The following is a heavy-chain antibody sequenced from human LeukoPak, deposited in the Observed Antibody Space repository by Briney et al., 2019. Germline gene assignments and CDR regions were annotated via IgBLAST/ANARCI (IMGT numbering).Heavy chain of an antibody. V-gene: IGHV3-30*02. J-gene: IGHJ4*02. CDR3: AKDWNYYGSGTYFDSWGY. CDR1: RFTFSNYG. D-gene: IGHD3-10*01. Sequence: PGGSLRLSCSASRFTFSNYGMHWVRQAPGKGLEWVAYIPYDGSNKYYADSVKGRFAIFRDNSKNTLFLQMNSLRPEDTAVYYCAKDWNYYGSGTYFDSWGYWGQGTLVTVSS. CDR2: IPYDGSNK.